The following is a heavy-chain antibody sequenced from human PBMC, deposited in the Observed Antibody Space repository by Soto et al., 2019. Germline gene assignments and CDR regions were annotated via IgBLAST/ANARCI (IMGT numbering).Heavy chain of an antibody. CDR1: GGSISSSYYY. V-gene: IGHV4-39*07. CDR2: IYYSGSD. Sequence: SETLSLTCIVSGGSISSSYYYWGWIRQPPGKGLEWIASIYYSGSDYYNPSLKSRVTISVDTSKNQFSLKLSSVTAADTAVYYCAGGIAARPLGYWGQGTLVTVS. CDR3: AGGIAARPLGY. J-gene: IGHJ4*02. D-gene: IGHD6-6*01.